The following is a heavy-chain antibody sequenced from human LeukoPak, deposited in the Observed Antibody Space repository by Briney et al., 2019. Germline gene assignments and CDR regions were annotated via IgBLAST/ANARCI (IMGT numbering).Heavy chain of an antibody. J-gene: IGHJ4*02. Sequence: GGSLRLSCSASGFTFDDYAMHWVRQAPGKGLEWVSGISWNSGSIGYADSVKGRFTISRDNAKNSLYLQMNSLRAEDTALYYCANRGYWGQGTLVTVSS. CDR2: ISWNSGSI. D-gene: IGHD5-12*01. CDR1: GFTFDDYA. CDR3: ANRGY. V-gene: IGHV3-9*01.